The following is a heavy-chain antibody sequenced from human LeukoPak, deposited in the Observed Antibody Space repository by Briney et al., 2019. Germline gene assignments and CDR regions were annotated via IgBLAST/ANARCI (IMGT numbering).Heavy chain of an antibody. CDR2: IYYSGST. J-gene: IGHJ3*02. Sequence: SETLSLTCTVSGGSISSSSYYWGWIRQPPGKGLEWIGSIYYSGSTYYNPSLKSRVTISVDTSKNQFSLKLSSVTAADTAVYYCARVLVVISAFDIWGQGTMVTVSS. V-gene: IGHV4-39*07. D-gene: IGHD3-22*01. CDR1: GGSISSSSYY. CDR3: ARVLVVISAFDI.